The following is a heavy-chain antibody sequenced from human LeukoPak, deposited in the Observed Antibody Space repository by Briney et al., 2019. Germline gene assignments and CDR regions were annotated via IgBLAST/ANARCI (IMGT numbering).Heavy chain of an antibody. CDR1: GGSISSYY. J-gene: IGHJ5*02. Sequence: SETLSLTCTVSGGSISSYYWSWIRQPPGKGLEWIGYIYYSGSTYYNPSLKSRVTISVDTSKNQFSLKLSSVTAADTAVYYCARAWEYNWFDPWGQGTLVTVSS. V-gene: IGHV4-59*12. CDR3: ARAWEYNWFDP. D-gene: IGHD1-26*01. CDR2: IYYSGST.